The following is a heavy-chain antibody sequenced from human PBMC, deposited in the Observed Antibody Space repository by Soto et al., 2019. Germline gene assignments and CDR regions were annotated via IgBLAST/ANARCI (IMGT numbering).Heavy chain of an antibody. D-gene: IGHD3-3*01. J-gene: IGHJ4*02. CDR2: INHSGST. Sequence: SETLSLTCAVYGGSFSGYYWSWIRQPPGKGLEWIGEINHSGSTNYNPSLKSRVTISLDTSKNQFSLKLSSVTAADTAVYYCARARRAYYDFWSGYPAFDYWGQGTLVTVSS. CDR1: GGSFSGYY. CDR3: ARARRAYYDFWSGYPAFDY. V-gene: IGHV4-34*01.